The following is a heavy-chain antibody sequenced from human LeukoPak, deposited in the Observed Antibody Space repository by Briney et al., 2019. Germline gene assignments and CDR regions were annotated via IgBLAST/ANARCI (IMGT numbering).Heavy chain of an antibody. CDR1: GFTFSSYG. CDR2: ISGSGGSI. CDR3: ARDRVAVAGTYFQH. V-gene: IGHV3-21*06. D-gene: IGHD6-19*01. J-gene: IGHJ1*01. Sequence: GGTLRLSCAASGFTFSSYGMSWVRQAPGKGLEWISAISGSGGSIYYADSVKGRFTISRDNAKNSLYLQMNSLRAEDTAVYYCARDRVAVAGTYFQHWGQGTLVTVSS.